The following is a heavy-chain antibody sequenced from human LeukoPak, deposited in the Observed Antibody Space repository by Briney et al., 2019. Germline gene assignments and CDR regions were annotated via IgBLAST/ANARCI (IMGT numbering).Heavy chain of an antibody. Sequence: ASVKVSCKASGYTFTSYGISWVRQAPGQGLEWMGWISAYNGNTNYAQKLQGRVTMTTDTPTSTAYMELRSLRSDDTAVYYCARGPPYYYGSGELWDNWFDPWGQGTLVTVSS. J-gene: IGHJ5*02. CDR1: GYTFTSYG. V-gene: IGHV1-18*01. CDR2: ISAYNGNT. CDR3: ARGPPYYYGSGELWDNWFDP. D-gene: IGHD3-10*01.